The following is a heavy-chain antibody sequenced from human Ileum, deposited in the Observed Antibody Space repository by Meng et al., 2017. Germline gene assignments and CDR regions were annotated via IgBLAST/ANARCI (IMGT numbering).Heavy chain of an antibody. CDR2: IHHSGST. Sequence: VPLPEPGSRLVEPSVTLSLTCAVSVGSISITYWRTWVRQSAGKGLEWIGEIHHSGSTNSNPSLKSRVTISVDKSKNQFSLNLRSVTAADTAVYYCARIDYGGNGIEKYYFDYWGQGTMVTVSS. D-gene: IGHD4-23*01. CDR3: ARIDYGGNGIEKYYFDY. J-gene: IGHJ4*02. V-gene: IGHV4-4*02. CDR1: VGSISITYW.